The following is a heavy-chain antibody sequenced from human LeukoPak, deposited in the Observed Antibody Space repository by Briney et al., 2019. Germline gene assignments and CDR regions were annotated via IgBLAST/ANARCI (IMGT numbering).Heavy chain of an antibody. D-gene: IGHD3-22*01. Sequence: SETLSLTCTVSGGSISSYYWSWIRQPPGKGREWIGYIYYSGSTNYNPSLKSRVTISVDTSKNQFSLKLSSVTAADTAVYYCARVGDSSGWNAFDIWGQGTMVTVSS. CDR2: IYYSGST. CDR1: GGSISSYY. CDR3: ARVGDSSGWNAFDI. V-gene: IGHV4-59*01. J-gene: IGHJ3*02.